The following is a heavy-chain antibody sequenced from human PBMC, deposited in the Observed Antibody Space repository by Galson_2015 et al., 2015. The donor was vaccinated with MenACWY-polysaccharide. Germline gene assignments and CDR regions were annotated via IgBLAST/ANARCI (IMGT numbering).Heavy chain of an antibody. Sequence: ETLSLTCTASGGSISSYYWSWIRQPPGKGLEWIGYIYYSGSTNYNPSLKSRVTISVDTSKNQFSLKLSSVTAADTAVYYCARQPLSVVLPDYWGQGTLVTVSS. CDR2: IYYSGST. CDR3: ARQPLSVVLPDY. D-gene: IGHD2-21*01. V-gene: IGHV4-59*08. CDR1: GGSISSYY. J-gene: IGHJ4*02.